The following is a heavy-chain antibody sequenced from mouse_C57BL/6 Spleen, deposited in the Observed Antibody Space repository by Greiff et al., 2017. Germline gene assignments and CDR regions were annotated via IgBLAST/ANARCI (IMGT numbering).Heavy chain of an antibody. J-gene: IGHJ4*01. CDR3: ARHETTVVDYYAMDY. D-gene: IGHD1-1*01. V-gene: IGHV5-6*02. Sequence: DVKLVESGGDLVKPGGSLKLSCAASGFTFSSYGLSWVRQTPDKRLEWVATISSGGSYTYYPDSVKGRFTIARDNAKNTLYLQMSRLKSEDTAMYYCARHETTVVDYYAMDYWGQGTSVTVSS. CDR1: GFTFSSYG. CDR2: ISSGGSYT.